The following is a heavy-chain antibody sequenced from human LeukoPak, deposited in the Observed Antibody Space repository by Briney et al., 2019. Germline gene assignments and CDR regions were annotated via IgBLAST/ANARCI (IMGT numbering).Heavy chain of an antibody. V-gene: IGHV4-59*11. D-gene: IGHD3-22*01. CDR3: ARDTNPYYYDSSGYYVPGAFDI. Sequence: PSETLSLTCTVSGGSISSHYWSWIRQPPGKGLEWIGYIYHSGSTNYNPSLKSRVTISVDTSKNQFSLKLSSVTAADTAVYYCARDTNPYYYDSSGYYVPGAFDIWGQGTMVTVSS. J-gene: IGHJ3*02. CDR1: GGSISSHY. CDR2: IYHSGST.